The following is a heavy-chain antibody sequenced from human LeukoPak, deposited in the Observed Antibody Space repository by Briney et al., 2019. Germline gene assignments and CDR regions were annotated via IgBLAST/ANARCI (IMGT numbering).Heavy chain of an antibody. CDR3: ARDDSGYDYYFDY. CDR1: GYTFTGYY. Sequence: ASVKVSCKASGYTFTGYYMHWVRQAPGQGLEWMGRINPNSGGTNYAQKFQGRVTMTRDTSISTAYMELSRLRSDDTAVYYSARDDSGYDYYFDYWGQGTLVTVSS. CDR2: INPNSGGT. J-gene: IGHJ4*02. D-gene: IGHD5-12*01. V-gene: IGHV1-2*06.